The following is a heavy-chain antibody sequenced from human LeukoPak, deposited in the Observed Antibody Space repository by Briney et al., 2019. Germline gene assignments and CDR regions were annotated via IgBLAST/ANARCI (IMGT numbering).Heavy chain of an antibody. CDR3: ARPVRGVLYYYYYGMDV. CDR1: GGTFSSYA. J-gene: IGHJ6*04. D-gene: IGHD3-10*01. V-gene: IGHV1-69*06. Sequence: ASVKVSCKASGGTFSSYAISWVRQAPGQGLEWMGGIIPIFGTANYAQKFQGRVTITADKSTSTAYMELSSLRSGDTAVYYCARPVRGVLYYYYYGMDVWGKGTTVTVSS. CDR2: IIPIFGTA.